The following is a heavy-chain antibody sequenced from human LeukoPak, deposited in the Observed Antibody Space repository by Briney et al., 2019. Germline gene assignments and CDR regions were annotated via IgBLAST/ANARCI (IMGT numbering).Heavy chain of an antibody. CDR1: GYTFTGYY. V-gene: IGHV1-2*02. Sequence: ASVKVSCKASGYTFTGYYMHWVRQAPGQGLEWMGWINPNSGGTNYAQKFQGRVTMTRDTSISTAYMELSRLRSDDTAVYYCASVASYYDSSGYSDWGQGTLVTVSS. D-gene: IGHD3-22*01. CDR2: INPNSGGT. CDR3: ASVASYYDSSGYSD. J-gene: IGHJ4*02.